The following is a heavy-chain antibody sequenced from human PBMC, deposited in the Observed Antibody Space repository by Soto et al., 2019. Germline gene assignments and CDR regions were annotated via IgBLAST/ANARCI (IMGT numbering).Heavy chain of an antibody. J-gene: IGHJ4*02. D-gene: IGHD6-13*01. CDR3: ARLYINSWYIL. V-gene: IGHV3-11*01. CDR2: ISNSGSTT. Sequence: QVQVVESGGGLVQPGGSLTLSCAASGFTFSDYYMAWIRQAPGKGLQWVTYISNSGSTTYYADSVKGRFTVSRDNTENSLYLHMSSLRAEDTAMYFCARLYINSWYILWGQGTLVTVSS. CDR1: GFTFSDYY.